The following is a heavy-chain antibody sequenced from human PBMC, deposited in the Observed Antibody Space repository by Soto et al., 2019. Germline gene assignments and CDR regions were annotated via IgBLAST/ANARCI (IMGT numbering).Heavy chain of an antibody. J-gene: IGHJ4*02. Sequence: SVKGSFKACGGTFSSYAISWLRQAPGQGLEWMGGIIPIFGTANYAQKFQGRVTITADESTSTAYMELSSLRSEDTAVYYCARTPGYSYGRTYYFDYWGQGTLVTVSS. CDR1: GGTFSSYA. CDR3: ARTPGYSYGRTYYFDY. D-gene: IGHD5-18*01. V-gene: IGHV1-69*13. CDR2: IIPIFGTA.